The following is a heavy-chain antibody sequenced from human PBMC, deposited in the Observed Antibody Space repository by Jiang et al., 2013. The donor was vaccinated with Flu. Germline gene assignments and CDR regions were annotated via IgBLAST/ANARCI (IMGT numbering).Heavy chain of an antibody. V-gene: IGHV1-46*01. J-gene: IGHJ6*02. CDR3: ARDGDYRYYYGMDV. Sequence: FQGRVTMTRDTSTSTVYMELSSLRSEDTAVYYCARDGDYRYYYGMDVWGQGTTVTVSS. D-gene: IGHD4-17*01.